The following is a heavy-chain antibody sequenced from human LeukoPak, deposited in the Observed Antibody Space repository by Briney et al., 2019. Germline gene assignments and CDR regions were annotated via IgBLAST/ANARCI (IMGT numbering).Heavy chain of an antibody. V-gene: IGHV4-59*01. CDR1: DGSISSYY. CDR2: IYSGST. Sequence: PSETLSLTCTVSDGSISSYYWSWIRQPPGKGLEWIGYIYSGSTNYNPSLESRVTMSLDTSKNQFSLKLSSVTAADTAVYYCARRSGAFDMWGQGTMVTVSS. J-gene: IGHJ3*02. CDR3: ARRSGAFDM.